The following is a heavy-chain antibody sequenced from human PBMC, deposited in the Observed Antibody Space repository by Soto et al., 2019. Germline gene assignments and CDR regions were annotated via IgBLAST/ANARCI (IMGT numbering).Heavy chain of an antibody. V-gene: IGHV4-34*01. J-gene: IGHJ5*02. CDR2: INHSGST. CDR1: GGSFSGYY. CDR3: ARGRIWFDP. Sequence: SETLSLTCAVYGGSFSGYYWSWTRQPPGKGLEWIGEINHSGSTNYNPSLKSRVTISVDTSKNQFSLKLSSVTAADTAVYYCARGRIWFDPWGQGTLVTVSS.